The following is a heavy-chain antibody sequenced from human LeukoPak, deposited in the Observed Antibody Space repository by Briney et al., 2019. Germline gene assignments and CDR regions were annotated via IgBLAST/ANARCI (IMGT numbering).Heavy chain of an antibody. CDR1: GFTINNHA. CDR3: TKDFRGSGYFFDY. CDR2: ISGSGDNT. D-gene: IGHD3-10*01. V-gene: IGHV3-23*01. Sequence: SGGSLRLSCAVSGFTINNHAMSWVRQAPGKGLEWVSAISGSGDNTFYAGSVRGRFTISRDNSKNTLYLQMDSLRAGDTAIYYCTKDFRGSGYFFDYWGQGTPVTVSS. J-gene: IGHJ4*02.